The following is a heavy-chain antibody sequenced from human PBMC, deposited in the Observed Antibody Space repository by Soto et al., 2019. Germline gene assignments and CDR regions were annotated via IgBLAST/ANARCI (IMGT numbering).Heavy chain of an antibody. CDR3: ARGYCSGGSCYDPLSYYYYMDV. CDR2: MNANSGNT. CDR1: GYTFTSYD. Sequence: QVQLVQSGAEVKKPGASVKVSCKASGYTFTSYDINWVRQATGQGLEWMGWMNANSGNTGYAQKFQGRVTMTRNTSISTAYMELSSLRSEDTAVYYCARGYCSGGSCYDPLSYYYYMDVWGKGTTVTVSS. J-gene: IGHJ6*03. V-gene: IGHV1-8*01. D-gene: IGHD2-15*01.